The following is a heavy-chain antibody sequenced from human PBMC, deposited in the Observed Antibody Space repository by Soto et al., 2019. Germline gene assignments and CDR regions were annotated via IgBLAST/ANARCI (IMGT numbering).Heavy chain of an antibody. V-gene: IGHV1-69*08. CDR2: IIPILGIA. Sequence: QVQLVQSGAEVKKPGSSVKVSCKASGGTFSSYTISWVRQAPGQGLEWMGRIIPILGIANYAQKLQGRVTITADKSTSTAYMELSSLRSEDTAVYYCARDNCSGGSCQSYYYGMDVWGQGTTVTVSS. CDR3: ARDNCSGGSCQSYYYGMDV. D-gene: IGHD2-15*01. CDR1: GGTFSSYT. J-gene: IGHJ6*02.